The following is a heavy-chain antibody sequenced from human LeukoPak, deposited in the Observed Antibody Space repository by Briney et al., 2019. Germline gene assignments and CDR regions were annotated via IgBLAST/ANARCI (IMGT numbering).Heavy chain of an antibody. Sequence: ASVKVSCKASGYTFTTYDINWVRQATVQGLEWMGWMNPSTGDTAYAQKLQGRVTITRYTSISTAYMELSGLRSEDTAVYYCARAGKQWPPSDEYFQHWGQGTLVTVSS. CDR1: GYTFTTYD. CDR2: MNPSTGDT. J-gene: IGHJ1*01. D-gene: IGHD6-19*01. V-gene: IGHV1-8*03. CDR3: ARAGKQWPPSDEYFQH.